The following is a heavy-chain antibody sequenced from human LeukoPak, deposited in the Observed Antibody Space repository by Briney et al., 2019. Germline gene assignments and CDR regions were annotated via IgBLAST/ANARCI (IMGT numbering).Heavy chain of an antibody. CDR1: GFTFSTYG. CDR3: ARGATVITPPLDY. J-gene: IGHJ4*02. Sequence: GGSLRLSCAASGFTFSTYGMHWVRQAPGKGLEWVSSIGYSSYIYYADSVKGRFTISRDNAKSSLYLQLNSLRAEDTAVYYCARGATVITPPLDYWGQGTLVTVSS. CDR2: IGYSSYI. V-gene: IGHV3-21*01. D-gene: IGHD4-23*01.